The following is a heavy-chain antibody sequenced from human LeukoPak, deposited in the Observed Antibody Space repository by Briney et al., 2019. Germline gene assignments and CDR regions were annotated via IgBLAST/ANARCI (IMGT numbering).Heavy chain of an antibody. CDR3: ARASYGKYFDY. V-gene: IGHV4-30-2*01. J-gene: IGHJ4*02. CDR2: INHSGST. CDR1: GGSISSGGYY. Sequence: SQTLSLTCTVSGGSISSGGYYWSWIRQPPGKGLEWIGEINHSGSTNYNPSLKSRVTISVDTSKNQFSLKLSSVTAADTAVYYCARASYGKYFDYWGQGTLVTVSS. D-gene: IGHD5-18*01.